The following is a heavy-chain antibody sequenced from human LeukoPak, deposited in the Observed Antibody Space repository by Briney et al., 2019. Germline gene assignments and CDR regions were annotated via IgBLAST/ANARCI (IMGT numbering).Heavy chain of an antibody. CDR2: IIPIFGIA. Sequence: ASVKVSSKASGGTFSNYAISWVRQAPGQGLEWMGRIIPIFGIANYAQKFQGRVTITADKSTTTAYMDLSSLRSEDTAVYYCARMPYYYDSSGYSTTPYFDYWGQGTLVTVSS. CDR3: ARMPYYYDSSGYSTTPYFDY. J-gene: IGHJ4*02. CDR1: GGTFSNYA. V-gene: IGHV1-69*04. D-gene: IGHD3-22*01.